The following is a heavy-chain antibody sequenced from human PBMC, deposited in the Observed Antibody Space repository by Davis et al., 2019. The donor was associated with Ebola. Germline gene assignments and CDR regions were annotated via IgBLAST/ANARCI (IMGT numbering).Heavy chain of an antibody. CDR2: ISSSGITV. J-gene: IGHJ4*02. Sequence: GESLKISCEGSGFILSDKYMSWIRQAPGKGLEWVSSISSSGITVSYTDSVKGRFTISRDNAKNSMFLQMNNFEAEDTAVYFCAKEGHYDSSLDSWGQGTLVTVSS. D-gene: IGHD4-17*01. V-gene: IGHV3-11*01. CDR1: GFILSDKY. CDR3: AKEGHYDSSLDS.